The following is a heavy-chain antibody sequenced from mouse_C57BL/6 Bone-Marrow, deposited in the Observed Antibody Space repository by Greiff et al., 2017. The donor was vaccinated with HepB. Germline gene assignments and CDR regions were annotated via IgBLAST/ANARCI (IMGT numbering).Heavy chain of an antibody. V-gene: IGHV1-42*01. CDR1: GYSFTGYY. D-gene: IGHD2-3*01. J-gene: IGHJ2*01. CDR3: ARGRWLLLYYFGY. CDR2: INPSTGGT. Sequence: VQLQQSGPELVKPGASVKISCKASGYSFTGYYMNWVKQSPEKSLEWIGEINPSTGGTTYNQKFKAKATLTVDKSSSKAYMQLKSLTSEDSAVYYCARGRWLLLYYFGYWGQGTTLTVSS.